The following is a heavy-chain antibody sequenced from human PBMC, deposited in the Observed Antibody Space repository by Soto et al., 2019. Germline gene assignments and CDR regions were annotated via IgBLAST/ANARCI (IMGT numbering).Heavy chain of an antibody. Sequence: SETLSLTCTVSGGSLNNYNWNWIRQSAGTGLEWIGRIYSSGKTYYNPSLKSRVTLSLDMLNNQISLKVTSVTAADTAMYYCARERTYQMFGDDALDFWGLGTMVTVSS. J-gene: IGHJ3*01. CDR1: GGSLNNYN. V-gene: IGHV4-4*07. D-gene: IGHD2-2*01. CDR3: ARERTYQMFGDDALDF. CDR2: IYSSGKT.